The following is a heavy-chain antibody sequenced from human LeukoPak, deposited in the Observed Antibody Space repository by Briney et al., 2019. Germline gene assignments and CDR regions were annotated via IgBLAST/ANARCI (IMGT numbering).Heavy chain of an antibody. CDR3: ARGFVREPYSEEVDY. V-gene: IGHV1-8*03. CDR2: MNPNSGNT. Sequence: ASVKVSCKASGYTFTSYDINWVRQATGQGLEWMGWMNPNSGNTGYAQKFQGRVTITRNTSISTAYMELNSLRSEDTAVYYCARGFVREPYSEEVDYWGQGTLVTVSS. CDR1: GYTFTSYD. J-gene: IGHJ4*02. D-gene: IGHD1-26*01.